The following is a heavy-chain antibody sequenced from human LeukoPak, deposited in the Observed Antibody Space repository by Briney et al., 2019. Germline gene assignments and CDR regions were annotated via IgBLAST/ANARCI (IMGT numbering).Heavy chain of an antibody. CDR2: INTRTGDT. CDR1: GYTFTSYG. D-gene: IGHD6-19*01. Sequence: ASVKVSCKASGYTFTSYGISWVRQAPGQGLEWMGWINTRTGDTEYSQKFQGRVSITKDTPESTAYMELRSLRSEDMAVYYCARDSGRGWYEFQWGQGTLVTVSP. J-gene: IGHJ4*02. V-gene: IGHV1-18*03. CDR3: ARDSGRGWYEFQ.